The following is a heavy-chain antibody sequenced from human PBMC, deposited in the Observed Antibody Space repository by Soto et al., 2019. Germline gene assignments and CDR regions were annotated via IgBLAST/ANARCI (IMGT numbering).Heavy chain of an antibody. CDR1: GYTFSDYG. CDR3: AREPPETPPDY. J-gene: IGHJ4*02. CDR2: ISSKNGNT. V-gene: IGHV1-18*01. Sequence: QVQLVQSGADVKKPGASVKVSCTASGYTFSDYGVSWVRQAPGQGLEWMGGISSKNGNTNFAQKFRGRVTMTTDPSTSTGYMELRSLRPDDTAVYYCAREPPETPPDYWGQGTLVTVSS.